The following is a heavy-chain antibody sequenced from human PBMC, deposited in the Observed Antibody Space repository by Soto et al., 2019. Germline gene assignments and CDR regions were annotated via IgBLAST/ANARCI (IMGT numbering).Heavy chain of an antibody. D-gene: IGHD6-13*01. CDR2: IYPGDSDT. V-gene: IGHV5-51*07. Sequence: PGESLEISSEGYGYSFTSDGSRWIKKMPGKGLEWMGIIYPGDSDTRYSPSFQGQVTISADKSISTAYLQWSSLKASDTAMYYCARASSSSWTSGAYYWGQGTLVTVSS. J-gene: IGHJ4*02. CDR1: GYSFTSDG. CDR3: ARASSSSWTSGAYY.